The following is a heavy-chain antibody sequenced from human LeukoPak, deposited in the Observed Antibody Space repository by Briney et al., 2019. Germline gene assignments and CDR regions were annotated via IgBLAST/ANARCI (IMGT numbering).Heavy chain of an antibody. CDR2: IYYSGST. J-gene: IGHJ4*02. CDR3: ARERGSSGYFGLCEY. V-gene: IGHV4-30-4*01. Sequence: SQTLSLTCTVSGGSISSGDHYWSWIRQPPGKGLEWIGYIYYSGSTYYNPSLKSRVTISVDTSKNQFPLKLSSVTAADTAVYYCARERGSSGYFGLCEYWGQGILVTVSS. D-gene: IGHD3-22*01. CDR1: GGSISSGDHY.